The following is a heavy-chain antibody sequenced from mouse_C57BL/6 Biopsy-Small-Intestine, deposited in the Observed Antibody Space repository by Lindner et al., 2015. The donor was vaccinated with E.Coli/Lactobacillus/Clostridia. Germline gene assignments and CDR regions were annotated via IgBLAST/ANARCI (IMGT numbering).Heavy chain of an antibody. CDR2: IIPGSNSA. J-gene: IGHJ1*03. Sequence: VQLQESGAELMKPGASVKLSCKATGYTFTGYWIQWVKQRPGHGLEWIGEIIPGSNSANYNESFKGKATFTADTSSSTAYMQLSSLTTEDSAIYYCARRWGWYFDVWGHRDRGHRLL. V-gene: IGHV1-9*01. CDR1: GYTFTGYW. D-gene: IGHD1-1*02. CDR3: ARRWGWYFDV.